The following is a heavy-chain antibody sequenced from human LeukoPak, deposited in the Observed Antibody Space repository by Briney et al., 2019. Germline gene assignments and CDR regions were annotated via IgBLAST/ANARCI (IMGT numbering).Heavy chain of an antibody. CDR1: GFIFSTSW. D-gene: IGHD6-6*01. CDR2: ISSSSSTI. V-gene: IGHV3-48*01. Sequence: GGSLRLSCTASGFIFSTSWMTWVRQAPGKGLEWVSYISSSSSTIYYADSVKGRFTISRDNAKNSLYLQMNSLRAEDTAVYYCARELSYSSSSGYWGQGTLVTVSS. CDR3: ARELSYSSSSGY. J-gene: IGHJ4*02.